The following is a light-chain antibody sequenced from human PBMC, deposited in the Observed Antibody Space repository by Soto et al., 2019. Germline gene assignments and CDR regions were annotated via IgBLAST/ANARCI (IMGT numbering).Light chain of an antibody. CDR2: AAS. CDR3: QQYSNWPRT. Sequence: ELVLTQFPATLSVSPAERATLSCRASQSVTSDLAWYQQKPGQAPRLLIFAASTRATVIPARFRGSWSETEFTLTISDLQFEDVAVYYCQQYSNWPRTFGQRTKVDIK. V-gene: IGKV3-15*01. J-gene: IGKJ1*01. CDR1: QSVTSD.